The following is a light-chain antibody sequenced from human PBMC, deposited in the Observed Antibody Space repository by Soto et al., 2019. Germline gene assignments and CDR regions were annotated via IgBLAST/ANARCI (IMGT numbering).Light chain of an antibody. CDR2: GAS. Sequence: EIVMTQSPATLSVSPGDRATLSCRASQSVSSNLAWYQQKPGQAPRLLIYGASTRATGIPARFSGSGSGTEFTLTISSLQSEDFAVYYWQQYNNWPPYTFGQGTKLENK. J-gene: IGKJ2*01. V-gene: IGKV3-15*01. CDR3: QQYNNWPPYT. CDR1: QSVSSN.